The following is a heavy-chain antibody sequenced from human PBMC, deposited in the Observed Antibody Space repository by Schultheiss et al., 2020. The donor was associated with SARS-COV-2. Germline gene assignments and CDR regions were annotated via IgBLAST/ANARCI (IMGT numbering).Heavy chain of an antibody. V-gene: IGHV2-5*02. CDR1: GFSLSTRGVG. CDR2: IYWDDDK. Sequence: SGPTLVKPTQTLTLTCTFSGFSLSTRGVGVGWIRQPPGKALEWLALIYWDDDKRYSPALKSRLTITKDTPKNQVVLTMTNMDPVDTATYFCAHLGYCAGGSCHDFYGMDVWGQGTTVTVSS. J-gene: IGHJ6*02. CDR3: AHLGYCAGGSCHDFYGMDV. D-gene: IGHD2-8*02.